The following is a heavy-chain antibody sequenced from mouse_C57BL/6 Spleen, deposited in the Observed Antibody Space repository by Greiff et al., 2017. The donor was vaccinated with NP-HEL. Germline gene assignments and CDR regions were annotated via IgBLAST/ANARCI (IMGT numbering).Heavy chain of an antibody. V-gene: IGHV1-39*01. CDR2: INPNYGTT. D-gene: IGHD2-5*01. J-gene: IGHJ4*01. Sequence: EVQLKESGPELVKPGASVKISCKASGYSFTDYNMNWVKQSNGKSLEWIGVINPNYGTTSYNQKFKGKATLTVDQSSSTAYMQLNSLTSEDSAVYYCAAYYSNTYAMDYWGQGTSVTVSS. CDR3: AAYYSNTYAMDY. CDR1: GYSFTDYN.